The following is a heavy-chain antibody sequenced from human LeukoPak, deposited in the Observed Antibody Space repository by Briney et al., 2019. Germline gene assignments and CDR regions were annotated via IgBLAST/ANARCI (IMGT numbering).Heavy chain of an antibody. D-gene: IGHD6-19*01. CDR3: AGKQWLVRGCVY. J-gene: IGHJ4*02. Sequence: SETLSLTCTVSGGSISSSSYYWGWIRQPPGKGLEWIGSIYYSGSTYYNPSLKSRVTISVDTSKNQFSLKLSYVTAADTALYYWAGKQWLVRGCVYWGRGTLVTVSS. V-gene: IGHV4-39*01. CDR2: IYYSGST. CDR1: GGSISSSSYY.